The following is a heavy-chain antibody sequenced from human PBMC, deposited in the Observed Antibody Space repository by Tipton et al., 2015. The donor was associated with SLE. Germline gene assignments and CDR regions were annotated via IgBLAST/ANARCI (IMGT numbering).Heavy chain of an antibody. V-gene: IGHV4-34*09. D-gene: IGHD1-7*01. CDR3: ARATDWNLSPDV. J-gene: IGHJ6*04. Sequence: TLSLTCSVSADSIRRSYWSWIRRPPGKGLEWIGETTHSGKTNYNPSLGSRLTISVDTSKDQFSLRLTSVTAADTAVYYCARATDWNLSPDVWGKGTTVTVSS. CDR2: TTHSGKT. CDR1: ADSIRRSY.